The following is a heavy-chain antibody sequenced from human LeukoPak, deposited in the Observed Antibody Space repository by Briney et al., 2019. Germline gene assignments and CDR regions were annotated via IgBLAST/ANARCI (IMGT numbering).Heavy chain of an antibody. Sequence: GGSLRLSCVASGFTFSDYYMSWIRQAPGKGLEWVSYISRSSDIIHYADSVKGRFTISRDNAKNSLYLQMISLRAEDTAVYFCARETAWFFDLWGRGTLVTVSS. CDR2: ISRSSDII. J-gene: IGHJ2*01. CDR1: GFTFSDYY. V-gene: IGHV3-11*01. CDR3: ARETAWFFDL.